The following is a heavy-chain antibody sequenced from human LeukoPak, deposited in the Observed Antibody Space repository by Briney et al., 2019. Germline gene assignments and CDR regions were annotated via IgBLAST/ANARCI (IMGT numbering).Heavy chain of an antibody. D-gene: IGHD5/OR15-5a*01. Sequence: GGSLRLSCAASGFTFSSYSMSWVRQAPGKGLEWVSGFSVSDKTTYYADSVKGRFTISRDNSKNTLYLQINSLRVEDTALYYCARELSVPGSYYYYYMDVWGKGTTVTVSS. CDR2: FSVSDKTT. V-gene: IGHV3-23*01. J-gene: IGHJ6*03. CDR3: ARELSVPGSYYYYYMDV. CDR1: GFTFSSYS.